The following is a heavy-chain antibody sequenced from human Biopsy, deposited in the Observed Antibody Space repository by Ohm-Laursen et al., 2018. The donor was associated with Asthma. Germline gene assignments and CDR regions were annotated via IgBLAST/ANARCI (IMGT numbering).Heavy chain of an antibody. CDR3: ARQSGYRSGWPKLLFVYYGMDV. CDR1: GGSISNSNYY. V-gene: IGHV4-39*01. Sequence: DTLSLTCTVSGGSISNSNYYWGWIRQSPGKGLEWIGSLHYSGSPYYTFYNPSLESRVTISLDASKNEFSLRLTYVTAADTAQYYCARQSGYRSGWPKLLFVYYGMDVWGPGTTVTVSS. J-gene: IGHJ6*02. CDR2: LHYSGSPYYT. D-gene: IGHD6-19*01.